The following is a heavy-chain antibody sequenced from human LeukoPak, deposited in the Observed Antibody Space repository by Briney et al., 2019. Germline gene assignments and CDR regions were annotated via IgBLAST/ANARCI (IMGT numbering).Heavy chain of an antibody. D-gene: IGHD3-10*01. J-gene: IGHJ4*02. CDR1: GGSISSGSYY. CDR2: IYTSGST. V-gene: IGHV4-61*02. Sequence: SETLSLTCTVSGGSISSGSYYWSWIRQPAGKGLEWIGRIYTSGSTNYNPSLKSRVTIPVDTSKNQFSLKLSSVTAADTAVYYCARKGVRGVYGRWGQGTLVTVSS. CDR3: ARKGVRGVYGR.